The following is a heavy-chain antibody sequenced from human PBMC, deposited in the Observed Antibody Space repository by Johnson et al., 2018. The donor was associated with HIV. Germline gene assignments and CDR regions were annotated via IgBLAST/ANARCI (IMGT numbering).Heavy chain of an antibody. CDR2: ISYDGNNK. CDR3: AKDPRYKYGGAFDI. CDR1: DFTFTNNA. J-gene: IGHJ3*02. Sequence: QVQLVESGGGVVQPGRSLRLSCAASDFTFTNNAIHWVRQAPGKGLECVAVISYDGNNKYYADSVKGRFTISRDNSMNTLYLQMNSLTIDDTAVYYCAKDPRYKYGGAFDIWGQGTMVTVSS. D-gene: IGHD3-16*01. V-gene: IGHV3-30-3*01.